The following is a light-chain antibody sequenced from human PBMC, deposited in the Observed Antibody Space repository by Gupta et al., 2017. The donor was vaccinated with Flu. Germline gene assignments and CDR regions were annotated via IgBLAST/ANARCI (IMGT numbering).Light chain of an antibody. J-gene: IGLJ2*01. CDR3: NCRDGSGYQLYI. Sequence: SSELTQDPAVSVALGETVRITCQGDSLSSFYASWYQQKPGQAPKLVMHGLNNRPSGIPDRFSGSNSGNTASLTITGSQAEDEADYFWNCRDGSGYQLYIFGGGTRLTVL. V-gene: IGLV3-19*01. CDR2: GLN. CDR1: SLSSFY.